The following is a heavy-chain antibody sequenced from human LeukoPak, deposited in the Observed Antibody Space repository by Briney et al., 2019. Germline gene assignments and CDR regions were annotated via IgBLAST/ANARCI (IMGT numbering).Heavy chain of an antibody. CDR3: AKARLVEPRNHWIDY. J-gene: IGHJ4*02. V-gene: IGHV3-23*01. D-gene: IGHD1-14*01. Sequence: GGSLRLSCAASGFTFSSYIMTWVRQAPGKGLEWISTITDSGGGTYYADSVKGRFTISRDNSKNMVYLQMNSLTDEDTAVYFCAKARLVEPRNHWIDYRGQGTLVTVSS. CDR1: GFTFSSYI. CDR2: ITDSGGGT.